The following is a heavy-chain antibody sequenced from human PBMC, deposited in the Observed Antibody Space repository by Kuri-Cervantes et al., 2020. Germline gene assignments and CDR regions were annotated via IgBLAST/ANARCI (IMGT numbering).Heavy chain of an antibody. CDR3: ARRYYGSDAFDI. CDR1: GGSISSGDYY. Sequence: SETLSLTCTVSGGSISSGDYYWSWIRQPPGKGLEWIGYIYYTGSTNYNPSLKSRVTISVDTSKNQFSLKLSSVTAADTAVYYCARRYYGSDAFDIWGQGTMVTVSS. J-gene: IGHJ3*02. D-gene: IGHD3-10*01. CDR2: IYYTGST. V-gene: IGHV4-61*08.